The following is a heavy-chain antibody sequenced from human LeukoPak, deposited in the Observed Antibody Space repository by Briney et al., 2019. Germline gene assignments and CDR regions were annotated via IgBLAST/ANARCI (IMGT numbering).Heavy chain of an antibody. V-gene: IGHV3-23*01. CDR2: TSGSGGNT. J-gene: IGHJ4*02. CDR1: GFTFSSYE. CDR3: AKGAYYGD. Sequence: KAGGSLRLSCAASGFTFSSYEMNWARQAPGKGLEWLSTTSGSGGNTYYADSVKGRFTISRDNSKNTLYLQMNSLRVEDTAIYYCAKGAYYGDWGQGTLVTVSS. D-gene: IGHD3-3*01.